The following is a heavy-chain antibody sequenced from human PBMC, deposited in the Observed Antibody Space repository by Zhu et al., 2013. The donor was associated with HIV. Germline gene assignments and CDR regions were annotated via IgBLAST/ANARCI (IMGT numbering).Heavy chain of an antibody. CDR3: ARDQGFSSSAQAGRYFDL. J-gene: IGHJ2*01. D-gene: IGHD6-13*01. CDR2: IIPIFGTA. CDR1: GGTFSSYA. Sequence: QVQLVQSGAEVKKPGSSVKVSCKASGGTFSSYAISWVRQAPGQGLEWMGGIIPIFGTANYAQKFQGRVTITADKSTSTAYMELSSLRSEDTAVYYCARDQGFSSSAQAGRYFDLWGRGTLVTVSS. V-gene: IGHV1-69*06.